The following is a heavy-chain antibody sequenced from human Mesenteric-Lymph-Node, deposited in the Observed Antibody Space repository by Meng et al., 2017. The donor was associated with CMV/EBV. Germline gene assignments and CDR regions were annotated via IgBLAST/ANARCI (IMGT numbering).Heavy chain of an antibody. D-gene: IGHD1-14*01. V-gene: IGHV3-30-3*01. Sequence: GGSLRLSCAASGFTFSSYAMHWVRQAPGKGLEWVAVISYDGSNKYYADSVKGRFTISRDNSKNTLYLQMNSLRAEDTAVYYCARESPRLSVSLPGHFDYWGQGTLVTVSS. CDR1: GFTFSSYA. CDR2: ISYDGSNK. CDR3: ARESPRLSVSLPGHFDY. J-gene: IGHJ4*02.